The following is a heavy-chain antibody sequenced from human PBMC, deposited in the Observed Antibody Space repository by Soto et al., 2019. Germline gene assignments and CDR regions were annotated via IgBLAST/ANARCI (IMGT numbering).Heavy chain of an antibody. CDR3: AHRVLRTVFGLVTTTAIYFDF. J-gene: IGHJ4*02. D-gene: IGHD3-3*01. V-gene: IGHV2-5*02. Sequence: QITLNESGPTQVKPRQTLTLTCTFSGFALTTSGVGVGWIRQSPGKAPEWLALIYWDDDKRYSPSLKSRLTLPQDTSKNQVVLTIADLDPADTGTYYCAHRVLRTVFGLVTTTAIYFDFWGQGTPVAVSS. CDR1: GFALTTSGVG. CDR2: IYWDDDK.